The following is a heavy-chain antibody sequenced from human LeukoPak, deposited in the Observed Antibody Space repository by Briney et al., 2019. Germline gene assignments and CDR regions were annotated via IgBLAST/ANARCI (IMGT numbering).Heavy chain of an antibody. CDR1: GYTFTDYH. J-gene: IGHJ4*02. D-gene: IGHD5-24*01. Sequence: ASVKVSCKASGYTFTDYHIHWVRQAPGQGLEWMGWVNPNGGGTNYAQRFQGRVTMTRDTSVSTAYMELSSLRSDDTAIYFCARDNYLRQFDYWGQGTLVTVSS. CDR2: VNPNGGGT. V-gene: IGHV1-2*02. CDR3: ARDNYLRQFDY.